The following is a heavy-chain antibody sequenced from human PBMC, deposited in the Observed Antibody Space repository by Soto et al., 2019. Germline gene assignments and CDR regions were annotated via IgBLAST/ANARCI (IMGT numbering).Heavy chain of an antibody. J-gene: IGHJ4*02. Sequence: EVQLLESGGGLVQPGGSLRLSCAASGFPFSSYAMSWVRHAPDKGLEWVSAIDFTGAGTYYADSVKGRFTISRDNSKNTLYLQMSSLRAEDTAVYFCARRLSSSSFYFDYWGQGTLVTVSS. D-gene: IGHD6-6*01. CDR2: IDFTGAGT. V-gene: IGHV3-23*01. CDR3: ARRLSSSSFYFDY. CDR1: GFPFSSYA.